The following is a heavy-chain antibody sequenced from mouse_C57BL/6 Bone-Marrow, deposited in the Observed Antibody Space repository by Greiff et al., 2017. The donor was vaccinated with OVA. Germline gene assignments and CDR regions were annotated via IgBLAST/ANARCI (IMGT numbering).Heavy chain of an antibody. CDR1: GFTFSDYG. J-gene: IGHJ1*03. V-gene: IGHV5-17*01. CDR2: ISSGSSTI. Sequence: EVKLMESGGGLVKPGGSLKLSCAASGFTFSDYGMHWVRQAPEKGLEWVAYISSGSSTIYYADTVKGRFTISRGNAKNTLFLQMTSLRSEDTAMYYCARINYWYFDVWGTGTTVTVSS. CDR3: ARINYWYFDV.